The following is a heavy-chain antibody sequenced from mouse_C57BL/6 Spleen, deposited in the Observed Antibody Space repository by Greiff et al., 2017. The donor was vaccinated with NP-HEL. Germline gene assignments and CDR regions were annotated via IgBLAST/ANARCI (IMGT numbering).Heavy chain of an antibody. CDR3: ARTDYGSSYAMDY. V-gene: IGHV5-4*03. J-gene: IGHJ4*01. CDR2: ISDGGSYT. D-gene: IGHD1-1*01. CDR1: GFTFSSYA. Sequence: EVKLMESGGGLVKPGGSLKLSCAASGFTFSSYAMSWVRQTPEKRLEWVATISDGGSYTYYPDNVKGRFTISRDNAKNNLYLQMSHLKSEDTAMYYCARTDYGSSYAMDYWGQGTSVTVSS.